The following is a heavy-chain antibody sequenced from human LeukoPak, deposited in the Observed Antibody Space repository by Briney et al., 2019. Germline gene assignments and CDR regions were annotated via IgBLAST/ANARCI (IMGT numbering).Heavy chain of an antibody. CDR1: GGSISSYY. J-gene: IGHJ5*02. CDR3: ARVVRRGVVPALSTPNWFDP. D-gene: IGHD2-2*01. V-gene: IGHV4-59*01. CDR2: IYYSGST. Sequence: SETLSLTCTVSGGSISSYYWSWIRQPPGKGLEWIGYIYYSGSTNYNPSLKSRVTISVDTSKNQFSLKLSSVTAADTAVYYCARVVRRGVVPALSTPNWFDPWGQGTLVTVSS.